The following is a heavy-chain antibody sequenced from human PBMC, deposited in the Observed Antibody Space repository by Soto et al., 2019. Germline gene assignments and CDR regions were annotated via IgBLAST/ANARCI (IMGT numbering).Heavy chain of an antibody. CDR2: INHSRIT. D-gene: IGHD2-15*01. J-gene: IGHJ1*01. V-gene: IGHV4-34*01. CDR3: ARGLIPVA. Sequence: QVQLQQWGAGLLKTSETRSLTCAVYGGSFSGYYWSWIRQPPVKGLEWIGEINHSRITNYNPALMSRVSIAVDTSKNQFSPKLSSVTAADTAVYYCARGLIPVAWGQGTLVTVSS. CDR1: GGSFSGYY.